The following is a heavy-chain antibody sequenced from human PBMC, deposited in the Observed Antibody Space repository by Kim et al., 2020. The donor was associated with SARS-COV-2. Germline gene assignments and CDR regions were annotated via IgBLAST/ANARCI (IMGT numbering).Heavy chain of an antibody. Sequence: RVTISVDTSKNQFSLKLSSVTAADTAVYYCARGIGYCSSTSCYTGWFDPWGQGTLVTVSS. D-gene: IGHD2-2*02. V-gene: IGHV4-31*02. J-gene: IGHJ5*02. CDR3: ARGIGYCSSTSCYTGWFDP.